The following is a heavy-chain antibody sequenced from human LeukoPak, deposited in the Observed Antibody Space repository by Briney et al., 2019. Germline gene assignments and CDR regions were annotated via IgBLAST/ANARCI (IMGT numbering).Heavy chain of an antibody. D-gene: IGHD1-26*01. CDR1: GYTFTSYY. J-gene: IGHJ4*02. V-gene: IGHV1-46*01. CDR2: INPSGGST. CDR3: ARERGGSYHFDY. Sequence: ASVKVSCKASGYTFTSYYMHWVRQAPGQGLEWMGIINPSGGSTSYAQKFQGRVTMTRDMSTSTVYMELSSLRSEDTAVYCCARERGGSYHFDYWGQGTLVTVSS.